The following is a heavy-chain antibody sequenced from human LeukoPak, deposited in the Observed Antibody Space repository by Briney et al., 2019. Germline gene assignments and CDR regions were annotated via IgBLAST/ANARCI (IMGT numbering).Heavy chain of an antibody. Sequence: SETLSLTCAVYGGSFSGYYWSWIRQPPGKGLEWIGEINHSGSTNYNPSLKGRVTILVDTSKNQFSLKLSSVTAADTAVYYCARGGYSYGHYYYYYYMDVWGKGTTVTVSS. CDR2: INHSGST. V-gene: IGHV4-34*01. CDR3: ARGGYSYGHYYYYYYMDV. CDR1: GGSFSGYY. J-gene: IGHJ6*03. D-gene: IGHD5-18*01.